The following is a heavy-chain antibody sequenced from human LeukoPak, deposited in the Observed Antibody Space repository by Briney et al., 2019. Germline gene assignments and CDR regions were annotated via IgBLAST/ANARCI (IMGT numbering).Heavy chain of an antibody. CDR1: GFTFSSYA. CDR2: ISGSGGST. J-gene: IGHJ4*02. D-gene: IGHD1-26*01. CDR3: AKDQRSYYSCFDY. Sequence: PGGSLRLSCAASGFTFSSYAMSWVRQAPGKGLEWVSAISGSGGSTYYANSVKGRFTISRDNSKNTLYLQMNSLRAEDTAVYYCAKDQRSYYSCFDYWGQGTLVTVSS. V-gene: IGHV3-23*01.